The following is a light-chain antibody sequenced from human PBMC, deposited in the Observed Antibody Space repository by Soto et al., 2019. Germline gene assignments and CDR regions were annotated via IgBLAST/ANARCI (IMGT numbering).Light chain of an antibody. Sequence: EIVLTQSPGPLSLSPGERATLSFRASQSVNSNFLAWYQQKPGQAPRLLISGASSRATGIPDRFSGGGSGTDFNRTIRTLEPEDFAVYYCHQFSSYPLACGGGTRVDNK. V-gene: IGKV3-20*01. J-gene: IGKJ4*01. CDR3: HQFSSYPLA. CDR2: GAS. CDR1: QSVNSNF.